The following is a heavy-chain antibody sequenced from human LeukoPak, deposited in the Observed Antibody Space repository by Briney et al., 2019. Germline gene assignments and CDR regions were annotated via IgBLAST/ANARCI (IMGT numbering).Heavy chain of an antibody. CDR1: GYSISRGYY. D-gene: IGHD3-9*01. J-gene: IGHJ4*02. CDR3: ARDLGFDWLFGPEY. V-gene: IGHV4-38-2*02. CDR2: MYHSGTT. Sequence: PSETLSLTCVVSGYSISRGYYWGWIRQPPGKGLEWIGSMYHSGTTYYNASLKSRVTISVDTSRNQFFLKLSSVTAADTAVYYCARDLGFDWLFGPEYWGQGTLVTVSS.